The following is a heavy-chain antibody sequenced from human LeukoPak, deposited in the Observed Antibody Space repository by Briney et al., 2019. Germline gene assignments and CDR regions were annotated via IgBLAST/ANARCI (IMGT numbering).Heavy chain of an antibody. CDR3: ARHTGYSSSWYWFDP. Sequence: PSETLSLTCTVSGGSISSYSWSWIRQPPGKGLGWIGYIYYSGSTNYNPSLKSRVTISVDTSKNQFSLKLSSVTAADTAVYYCARHTGYSSSWYWFDPWGQGTLVTVSS. V-gene: IGHV4-59*08. CDR1: GGSISSYS. CDR2: IYYSGST. D-gene: IGHD6-13*01. J-gene: IGHJ5*02.